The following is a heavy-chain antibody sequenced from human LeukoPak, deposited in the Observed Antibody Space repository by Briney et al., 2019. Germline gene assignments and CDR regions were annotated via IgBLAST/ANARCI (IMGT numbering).Heavy chain of an antibody. Sequence: ASVKVSCKASGYSFTTYGISWVRQAPGQGLEWMGIINPSGGSTSYAQKFQGRVTMTRDMSTSTVYMELSSLRSEDTAVYYCAREGSSWPFDYWGQGTLVTVSS. V-gene: IGHV1-46*01. D-gene: IGHD6-13*01. CDR3: AREGSSWPFDY. CDR2: INPSGGST. J-gene: IGHJ4*02. CDR1: GYSFTTYG.